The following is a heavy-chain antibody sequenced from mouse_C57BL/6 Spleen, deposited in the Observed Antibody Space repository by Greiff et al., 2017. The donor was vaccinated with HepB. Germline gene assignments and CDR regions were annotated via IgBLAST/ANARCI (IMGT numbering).Heavy chain of an antibody. CDR1: GYTFTGYW. CDR2: ILPGSGST. CDR3: ARAAYYGSSYDYAMDY. Sequence: VQVVESGAELMKPGASVKLSCKATGYTFTGYWIEWVKQRPGHGLEWIGEILPGSGSTNYNEKFKGKATFTADTSSNTAYMQLSSLTTEDSAIYYCARAAYYGSSYDYAMDYWGQGTSVTVSS. J-gene: IGHJ4*01. D-gene: IGHD1-1*01. V-gene: IGHV1-9*01.